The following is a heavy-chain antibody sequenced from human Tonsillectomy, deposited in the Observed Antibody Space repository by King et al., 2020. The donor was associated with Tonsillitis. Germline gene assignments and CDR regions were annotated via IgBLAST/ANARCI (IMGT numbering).Heavy chain of an antibody. CDR2: ISGSGGRT. CDR1: GFTFSSYA. V-gene: IGHV3-23*04. Sequence: VQLVESGGGLVQPGGSLRLSCAASGFTFSSYAMSWVRQAPGKGLEWVATISGSGGRTYYADSVKGRFTISRDISKNTLYLQMNSLRAEDTAVYYCAKDLDVGWFGESAFDYWGQGILVTVSS. J-gene: IGHJ4*02. D-gene: IGHD3-10*01. CDR3: AKDLDVGWFGESAFDY.